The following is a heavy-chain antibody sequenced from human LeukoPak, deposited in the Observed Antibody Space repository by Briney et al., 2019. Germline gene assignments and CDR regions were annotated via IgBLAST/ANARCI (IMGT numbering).Heavy chain of an antibody. J-gene: IGHJ4*02. CDR3: ARPTYCGGDCLDY. CDR2: IIPILGIA. D-gene: IGHD2-21*02. Sequence: ASVKVSCKASGGTFSSYAISWVRQAPGQGLEWMGRIIPILGIANYAQKFQGRVTITADKSTSTAYMELSSLRSEDTAVYYCARPTYCGGDCLDYWGQGTLVTVSS. CDR1: GGTFSSYA. V-gene: IGHV1-69*04.